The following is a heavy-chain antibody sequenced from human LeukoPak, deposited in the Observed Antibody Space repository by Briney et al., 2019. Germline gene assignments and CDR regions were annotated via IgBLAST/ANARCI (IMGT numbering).Heavy chain of an antibody. CDR3: ARNRYYYGSGNYGVPNWFDP. D-gene: IGHD3-10*01. J-gene: IGHJ5*02. V-gene: IGHV4-39*01. CDR1: GGSFSGYY. Sequence: ESSETLSLTCAVYGGSFSGYYWGWIRQSPGKGLEWIGSIYYSGSTYYNPSLKSRVTISVDTSKNQFSLKLSSVTAADTAMYYCARNRYYYGSGNYGVPNWFDPWGQGTLVTVSS. CDR2: IYYSGST.